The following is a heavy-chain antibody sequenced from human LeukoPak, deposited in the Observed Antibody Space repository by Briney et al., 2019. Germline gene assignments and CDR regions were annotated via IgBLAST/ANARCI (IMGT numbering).Heavy chain of an antibody. CDR3: ARDRGPTMVRGVNPLDY. Sequence: ASVKVSCKASGYTFIGYYMHWVRQAPGQGLEWMGWINPNSGGTNYAQKFQGRVTMTRDTSISTAYMELSRLRSDDTAVYYCARDRGPTMVRGVNPLDYWGQGTLVTVSS. V-gene: IGHV1-2*02. CDR2: INPNSGGT. J-gene: IGHJ4*02. D-gene: IGHD3-10*01. CDR1: GYTFIGYY.